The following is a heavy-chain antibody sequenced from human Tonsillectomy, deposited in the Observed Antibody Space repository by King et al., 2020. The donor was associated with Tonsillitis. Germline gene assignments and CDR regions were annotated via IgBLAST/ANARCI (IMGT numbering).Heavy chain of an antibody. CDR2: VGGSGGGT. CDR3: AKDFLPKWSLGNAFHI. Sequence: VQLVESGGGLVQPGGSLRLSCAASGFTFSTYAMSWVRQAPGKGLEWVSGVGGSGGGTHYADFVKGRFTISRDNSKNTLYLEMNSLRAEDTVVYYCAKDFLPKWSLGNAFHIWGQGTMVTVSS. V-gene: IGHV3-23*04. CDR1: GFTFSTYA. J-gene: IGHJ3*02. D-gene: IGHD3-3*01.